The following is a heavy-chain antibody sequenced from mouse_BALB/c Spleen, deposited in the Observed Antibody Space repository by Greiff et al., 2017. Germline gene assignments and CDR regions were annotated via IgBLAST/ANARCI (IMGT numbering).Heavy chain of an antibody. CDR1: GYSITSGYY. D-gene: IGHD2-3*01. CDR3: ARGGIYDGYYGY. V-gene: IGHV3-6*02. CDR2: ISYDGSN. Sequence: EVKLQESGPGLVKPSQSLSLTCSVTGYSITSGYYWNWIRQFPGNKLEWMGYISYDGSNNYNPSLKNRISITRDTSKNQFFLKLNSVTTEDTATYYCARGGIYDGYYGYWGQGTTLTVSS. J-gene: IGHJ2*01.